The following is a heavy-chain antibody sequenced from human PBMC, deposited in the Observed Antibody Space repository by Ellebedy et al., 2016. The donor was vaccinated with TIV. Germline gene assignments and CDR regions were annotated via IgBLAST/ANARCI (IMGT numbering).Heavy chain of an antibody. CDR3: VKDQIAGDGWWVFDL. CDR2: ISHTGSRT. D-gene: IGHD5-24*01. Sequence: GESLKISCAASGFTFSSYAMSWVRQAPGKGLEWVSTISHTGSRTYYADSVEGRFTISRDNSKKTLYLQMNSLRAEDTAIYYCVKDQIAGDGWWVFDLWGQGTMVTVSS. V-gene: IGHV3-23*01. J-gene: IGHJ3*01. CDR1: GFTFSSYA.